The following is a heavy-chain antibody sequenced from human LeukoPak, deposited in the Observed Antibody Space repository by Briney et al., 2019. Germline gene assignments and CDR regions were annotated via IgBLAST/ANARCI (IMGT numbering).Heavy chain of an antibody. CDR2: INHTGSS. CDR3: ARVGDLFGAHRVRGLPPDYYYMDV. D-gene: IGHD3-10*01. CDR1: GGSITDYF. V-gene: IGHV4-34*01. J-gene: IGHJ6*03. Sequence: PSETLSLTCALSGGSITDYFYNWVRQPPGKGLEWIGEINHTGSSTYNPSLKSRVIISVDTSKNQFSLKLTSVTAADTAVYYCARVGDLFGAHRVRGLPPDYYYMDVWGKGTMVTVS.